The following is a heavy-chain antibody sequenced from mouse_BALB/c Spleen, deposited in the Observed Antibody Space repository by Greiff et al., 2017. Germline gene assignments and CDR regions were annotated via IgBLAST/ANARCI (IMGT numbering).Heavy chain of an antibody. Sequence: VKLKESGAELAKPGASVKMSCKASGYTFTSYWMHWVKQRPGQGLEWIGYINPSTGYTEYNQKFKDKATLTADKSSSTAYMQLSSLTSEDSAVYYCARGGGSSYVDYWGQGTTLTVSS. V-gene: IGHV1-7*01. CDR3: ARGGGSSYVDY. J-gene: IGHJ2*01. D-gene: IGHD1-1*01. CDR2: INPSTGYT. CDR1: GYTFTSYW.